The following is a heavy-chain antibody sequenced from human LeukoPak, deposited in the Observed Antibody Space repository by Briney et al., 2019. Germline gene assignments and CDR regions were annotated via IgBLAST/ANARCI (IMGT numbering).Heavy chain of an antibody. CDR2: IVVGSGNT. Sequence: SVKVSCKASGFTFTSSAVQWVRQARGQRLEWIGWIVVGSGNTNYAQKFQERVTITRDMSTSTAYMELSSLRSEGTAVYYCAADVAPGHFQHWGQGTLVTVSS. D-gene: IGHD2-15*01. V-gene: IGHV1-58*01. CDR3: AADVAPGHFQH. CDR1: GFTFTSSA. J-gene: IGHJ1*01.